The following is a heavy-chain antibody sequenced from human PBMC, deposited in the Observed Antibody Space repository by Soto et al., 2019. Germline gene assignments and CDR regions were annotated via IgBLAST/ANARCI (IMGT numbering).Heavy chain of an antibody. V-gene: IGHV6-1*01. CDR1: GDSLYNNSVA. D-gene: IGHD3-10*01. J-gene: IGHJ4*02. CDR3: ARTLRGRGVKYFDD. Sequence: QTLSLTCPISGDSLYNNSVAWNWVRQSPSRGLEWLGRTYYRSKRHSDYAPSVRSRITINPDTSKNHFSLQLNSVSPEDAAVYYCARTLRGRGVKYFDDWGQGTLVTVSS. CDR2: TYYRSKRHS.